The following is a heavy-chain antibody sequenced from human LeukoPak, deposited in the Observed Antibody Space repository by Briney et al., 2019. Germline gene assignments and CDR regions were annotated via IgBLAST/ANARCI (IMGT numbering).Heavy chain of an antibody. D-gene: IGHD3-10*01. CDR3: VRDTEPYGSGDPGP. Sequence: ASVKVSCKASGGTFSSYAISWVRQAPGQGLEWMGGIIPIFGTANYAQKFQGRVTITADESTSTAYMELSSLRSEDTAVYYCVRDTEPYGSGDPGPWGQGTLVTVSS. J-gene: IGHJ5*02. CDR1: GGTFSSYA. V-gene: IGHV1-69*13. CDR2: IIPIFGTA.